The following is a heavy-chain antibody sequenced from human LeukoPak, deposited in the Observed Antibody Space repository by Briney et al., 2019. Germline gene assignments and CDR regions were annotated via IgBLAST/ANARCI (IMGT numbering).Heavy chain of an antibody. J-gene: IGHJ4*02. V-gene: IGHV3-7*02. CDR3: ARLMGERSLFDY. D-gene: IGHD1-26*01. Sequence: GGSLRLSCAASGFTFSSCWMTWVRQAPGKGLEWVANIKQDGNEKYYVDSVKGRFSISRDNAKNSVYLQMNSLRVEDTAVYYCARLMGERSLFDYWGQGVLVTVSS. CDR1: GFTFSSCW. CDR2: IKQDGNEK.